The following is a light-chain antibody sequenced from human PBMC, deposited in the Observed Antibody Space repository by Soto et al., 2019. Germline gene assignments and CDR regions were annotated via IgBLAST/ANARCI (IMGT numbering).Light chain of an antibody. Sequence: EIVMTQSPGTLSVSPGGRATLSCRASQSVRSNLAWYQQKPGQAPRLLIYEASTRATGIPARFSGSGSGTEFTLTISSLQSEDFAVYHCQQYTNWPPFTFGPGTKVDIK. V-gene: IGKV3-15*01. CDR1: QSVRSN. J-gene: IGKJ3*01. CDR2: EAS. CDR3: QQYTNWPPFT.